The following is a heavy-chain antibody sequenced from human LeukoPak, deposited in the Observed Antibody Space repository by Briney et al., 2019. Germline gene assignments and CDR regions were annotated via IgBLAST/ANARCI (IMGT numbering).Heavy chain of an antibody. CDR3: ARHLHYCSSTSCYLGYFDY. V-gene: IGHV4-59*01. D-gene: IGHD2-2*01. Sequence: SETLSLTCTVSGGSISSYYWSWIRQPPGKGLEGIGYIYYSGSTNYNPSLKSRVTISVDTSKKQFSLKLSSVTAADTAVYYCARHLHYCSSTSCYLGYFDYWGQGTLVTVSS. CDR1: GGSISSYY. J-gene: IGHJ4*02. CDR2: IYYSGST.